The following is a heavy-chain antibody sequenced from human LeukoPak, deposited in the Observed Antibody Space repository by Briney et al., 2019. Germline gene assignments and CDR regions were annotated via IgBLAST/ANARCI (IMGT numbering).Heavy chain of an antibody. CDR1: GFTFSSYG. J-gene: IGHJ4*02. D-gene: IGHD6-19*01. CDR3: AREGENGWSEAFDY. Sequence: GGSLRLSCAASGFTFSSYGMHWVRQAPGKGLEWVAVIWYDGSNKYYADSVKGRFTISRDNAKNSLFLQMNSLRAEDTAVYYCAREGENGWSEAFDYWGQGTLVTVSS. V-gene: IGHV3-33*01. CDR2: IWYDGSNK.